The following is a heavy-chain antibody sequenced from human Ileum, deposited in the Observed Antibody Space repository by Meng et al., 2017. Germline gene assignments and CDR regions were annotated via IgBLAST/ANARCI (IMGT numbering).Heavy chain of an antibody. J-gene: IGHJ4*02. V-gene: IGHV4-31*03. CDR3: ARGVSAAGLFDN. CDR1: GGSIGSAAYY. CDR2: INYTGST. D-gene: IGHD2-2*01. Sequence: QAQLQESGPGLVKGSQTLSLTCTVSGGSIGSAAYYWTWIRQHPAKGLEWIGYINYTGSTSYNPYLERRTSTSIDTSNNQFSLKVTSVTAADTAVYYCARGVSAAGLFDNWGPGTLVTVSS.